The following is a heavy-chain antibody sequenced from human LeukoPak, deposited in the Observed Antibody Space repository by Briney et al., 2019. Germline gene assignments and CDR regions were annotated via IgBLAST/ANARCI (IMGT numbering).Heavy chain of an antibody. Sequence: GESLKISCKGSGYSFTSYWLGWVRQMPGKGLEWMGIIFAADSDTRYSPSFQGQVTISADKSINTAYLQWSSLKASDTAMYYCARSMCSSTSCYSIGPSDYWGQGTLVTVSS. J-gene: IGHJ4*02. V-gene: IGHV5-51*01. CDR3: ARSMCSSTSCYSIGPSDY. CDR2: IFAADSDT. D-gene: IGHD2-2*01. CDR1: GYSFTSYW.